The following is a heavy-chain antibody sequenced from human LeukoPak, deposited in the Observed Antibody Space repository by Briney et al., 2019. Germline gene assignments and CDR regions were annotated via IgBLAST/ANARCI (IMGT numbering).Heavy chain of an antibody. D-gene: IGHD3-16*02. Sequence: ASVKVSCKASGYTFTGHYMHWVRQAPGQGLEWMGWINPNSGGTNYAQRFQGRVTMTRDTSISTAYMELSRLRSDDTAVYYCARESSRDDYVWGSYRPDYWGQGTLVTVSS. CDR1: GYTFTGHY. V-gene: IGHV1-2*02. CDR2: INPNSGGT. J-gene: IGHJ4*02. CDR3: ARESSRDDYVWGSYRPDY.